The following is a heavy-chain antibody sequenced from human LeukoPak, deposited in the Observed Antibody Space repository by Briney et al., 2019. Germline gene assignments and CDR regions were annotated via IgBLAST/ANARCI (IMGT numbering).Heavy chain of an antibody. D-gene: IGHD3-3*01. CDR2: FDPEDGET. Sequence: ASVKASCKVSGYTLTELSMHWVRQAPGKGLEWMGGFDPEDGETIYAQKFQGKVTMTEDTSTDTAYMELSSLRSEDTAVYYCATGRFLEWSKFDYWGQGTLVTVSS. CDR1: GYTLTELS. CDR3: ATGRFLEWSKFDY. V-gene: IGHV1-24*01. J-gene: IGHJ4*02.